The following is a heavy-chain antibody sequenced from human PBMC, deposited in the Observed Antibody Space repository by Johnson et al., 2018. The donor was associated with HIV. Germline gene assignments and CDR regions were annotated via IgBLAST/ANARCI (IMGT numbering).Heavy chain of an antibody. CDR3: ATVWRNEGRHSFDT. V-gene: IGHV3-30*04. D-gene: IGHD1-1*01. Sequence: QVQLVESGGGVVQPGTSLRLSCTASGFAFSSYALHWVRQAPGKGLEWVAVISYDGRDAYYADSGKGRFTSSRDNSKNTLYLQMNSLRAEDTAVYYCATVWRNEGRHSFDTWGQGTVVTVSS. CDR2: ISYDGRDA. J-gene: IGHJ3*02. CDR1: GFAFSSYA.